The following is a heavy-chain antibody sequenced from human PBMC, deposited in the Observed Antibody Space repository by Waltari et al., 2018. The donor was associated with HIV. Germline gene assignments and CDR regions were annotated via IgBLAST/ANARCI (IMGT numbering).Heavy chain of an antibody. Sequence: QVQLQQSGPGLVKPSQTLSLTCAISGDSVSSNRAAWNWIRQSPSRGLEWLGRTYYRSKCYNDYAVSVKSRMTINSDTSKNQFSLQLNSVTPEDTAVYYCARDQTYSGWSSFDSWGQGTLVTVSS. CDR3: ARDQTYSGWSSFDS. J-gene: IGHJ4*02. D-gene: IGHD6-19*01. CDR2: TYYRSKCYN. CDR1: GDSVSSNRAA. V-gene: IGHV6-1*01.